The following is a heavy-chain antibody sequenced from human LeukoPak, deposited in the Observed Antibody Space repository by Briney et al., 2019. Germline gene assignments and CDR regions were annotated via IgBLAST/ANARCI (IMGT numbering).Heavy chain of an antibody. J-gene: IGHJ5*02. V-gene: IGHV1-24*01. CDR3: ATEQGLRVGARINWFDP. CDR2: FDPEDGET. Sequence: ASVTVSFKVSGYTLTELSMHWVRQAPGKGLEWMGGFDPEDGETIYAQKFQGRVTITEDTSTDTAYMELSSLRSEDTAVYYCATEQGLRVGARINWFDPWGQGTLVTVSS. D-gene: IGHD1-26*01. CDR1: GYTLTELS.